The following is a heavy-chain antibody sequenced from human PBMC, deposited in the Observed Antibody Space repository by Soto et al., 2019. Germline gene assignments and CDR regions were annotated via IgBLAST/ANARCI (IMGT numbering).Heavy chain of an antibody. CDR3: GRGRSGQIVVFY. V-gene: IGHV1-2*02. D-gene: IGHD1-26*01. CDR2: IGPESGAT. Sequence: RASVKVSCKASGYTFTSHYIHWVRQAAEQGPEWMGEIGPESGATRYAQKFQGRVTMTRDMSITTVYMELNNLSPDDTAVYYCGRGRSGQIVVFYWGQGTPVTVSS. J-gene: IGHJ4*02. CDR1: GYTFTSHY.